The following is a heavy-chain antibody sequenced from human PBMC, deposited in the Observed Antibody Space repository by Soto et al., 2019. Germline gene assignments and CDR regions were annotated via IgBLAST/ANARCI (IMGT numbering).Heavy chain of an antibody. CDR2: ISGTGGST. Sequence: GGSLRLSCAASGFTFNNYAMNWVRQAPGKGLEWVATISGTGGSTYYADSVKGRFTISRDNSKNTLYLQMNSLRVEDTAVYYCASSGGHTVKGRFDYWGQGTLVTVPQ. D-gene: IGHD4-17*01. V-gene: IGHV3-23*01. CDR3: ASSGGHTVKGRFDY. J-gene: IGHJ4*02. CDR1: GFTFNNYA.